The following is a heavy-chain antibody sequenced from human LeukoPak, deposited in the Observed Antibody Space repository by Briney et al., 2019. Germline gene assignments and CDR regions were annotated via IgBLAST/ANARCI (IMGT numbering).Heavy chain of an antibody. V-gene: IGHV4-59*12. D-gene: IGHD4-17*01. Sequence: PSETLSLTCTVSGGSISSYYWSWIRQPPGKGLEWIGYIHFSGSTNYHPSLKSRVTISVDMSKKQFSLKVTYVTAADTAVYYCARGSSDYGDDYFDYWGQGTLVAVSA. J-gene: IGHJ4*02. CDR2: IHFSGST. CDR3: ARGSSDYGDDYFDY. CDR1: GGSISSYY.